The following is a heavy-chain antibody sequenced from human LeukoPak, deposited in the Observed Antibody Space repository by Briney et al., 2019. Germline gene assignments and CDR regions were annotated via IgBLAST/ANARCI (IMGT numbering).Heavy chain of an antibody. Sequence: GGSLRLSCTASGFTFSTYSMNWVRQAPGRGLEWVSSISSTSSYIYYADSVKGRFTISRDNAKNSLYLQMNSLRAEDTAVYFCARLSAGGNYHFDYWGQGTLVTVSS. CDR2: ISSTSSYI. V-gene: IGHV3-21*01. D-gene: IGHD4/OR15-4a*01. J-gene: IGHJ4*02. CDR1: GFTFSTYS. CDR3: ARLSAGGNYHFDY.